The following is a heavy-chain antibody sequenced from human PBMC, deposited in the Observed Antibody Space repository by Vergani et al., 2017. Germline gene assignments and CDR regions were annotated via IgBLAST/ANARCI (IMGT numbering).Heavy chain of an antibody. CDR2: ISYDGSNK. CDR3: ARVDFWSGVFDY. D-gene: IGHD3-3*01. J-gene: IGHJ4*02. V-gene: IGHV3-30-3*01. CDR1: GFTFSSYA. Sequence: QVQLVESGGGVVQPGRSLRLSCAASGFTFSSYAMHWVRQAPGKGLEWVAVISYDGSNKYYADSVKGRFTISRDNSKNTLYLQMNSLRAEDTAVYYCARVDFWSGVFDYWGQGTLVTVSS.